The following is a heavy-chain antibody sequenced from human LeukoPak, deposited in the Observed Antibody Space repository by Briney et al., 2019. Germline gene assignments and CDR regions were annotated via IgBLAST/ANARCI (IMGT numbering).Heavy chain of an antibody. CDR3: ATASSDYYEGFDY. J-gene: IGHJ4*02. CDR2: IIPIFGTA. V-gene: IGHV1-69*06. Sequence: ASVKVSCKASGGTFSSYAISWVRQAPGQGLEWMGGIIPIFGTAIYAQKFQGRVTMTEDTSTDTAYMELSSLRSEDTAVYYCATASSDYYEGFDYWGQGTLVTVSS. CDR1: GGTFSSYA. D-gene: IGHD4-17*01.